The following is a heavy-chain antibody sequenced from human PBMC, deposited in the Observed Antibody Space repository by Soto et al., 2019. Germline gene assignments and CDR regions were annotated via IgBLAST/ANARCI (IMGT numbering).Heavy chain of an antibody. Sequence: ASVNVACKSSGYAFPNHGITRVRQPPGQGHELVGWLSAYSGDTNYAPNFQGRVTMTTDTFTSTAYMDLRSLTSDDTAVYYCSGSAPDTAIYTASRG. D-gene: IGHD4-4*01. V-gene: IGHV1-18*01. CDR3: SGSAPDTAIYTAS. CDR2: LSAYSGDT. J-gene: IGHJ5*01. CDR1: GYAFPNHG.